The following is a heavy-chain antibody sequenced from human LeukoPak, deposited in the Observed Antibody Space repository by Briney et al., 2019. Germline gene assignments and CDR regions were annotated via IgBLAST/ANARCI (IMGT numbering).Heavy chain of an antibody. V-gene: IGHV4-59*08. J-gene: IGHJ4*02. D-gene: IGHD3-9*01. CDR1: GGSTSSYY. CDR3: ARQLYYDILTGYFDY. CDR2: IYYSGST. Sequence: SETLSLTCTVSGGSTSSYYWSWIRQPPGKGLEWIGYIYYSGSTNYNPSLKSRVTISVDTSKNQFSLKLSSVTAADTAVYYCARQLYYDILTGYFDYWGQGTLVTVSS.